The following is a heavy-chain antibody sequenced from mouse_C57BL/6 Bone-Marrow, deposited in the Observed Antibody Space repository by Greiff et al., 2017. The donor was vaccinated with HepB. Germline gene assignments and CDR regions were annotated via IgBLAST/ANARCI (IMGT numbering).Heavy chain of an antibody. CDR2: IHPNSGST. D-gene: IGHD1-1*01. V-gene: IGHV1-64*01. CDR1: GYTFTSYW. Sequence: QVQLQQPGAELVKPGASVKLSCKASGYTFTSYWMHWVKQRPGQGLEWIGMIHPNSGSTNYNEKFKSKATLTVDKSSRTAYMQLSSLTSEDAAVYYCARYYGSKDYAMDYWGQGTSVTVSS. CDR3: ARYYGSKDYAMDY. J-gene: IGHJ4*01.